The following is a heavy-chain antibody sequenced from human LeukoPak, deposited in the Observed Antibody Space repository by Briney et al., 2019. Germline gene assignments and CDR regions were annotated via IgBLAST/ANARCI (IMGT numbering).Heavy chain of an antibody. CDR2: ISGSGGST. J-gene: IGHJ3*02. V-gene: IGHV3-23*01. CDR1: GFTFSSYA. Sequence: GGSLRLSCAASGFTFSSYAMSGVRQAPGKGLEWVSAISGSGGSTYYADSEKGGFTNSRDNSKNTLYLQLNSLRAEDTAVYYCAKAPHDYGDYLAAFDIWGQGTMVTVSS. CDR3: AKAPHDYGDYLAAFDI. D-gene: IGHD4-17*01.